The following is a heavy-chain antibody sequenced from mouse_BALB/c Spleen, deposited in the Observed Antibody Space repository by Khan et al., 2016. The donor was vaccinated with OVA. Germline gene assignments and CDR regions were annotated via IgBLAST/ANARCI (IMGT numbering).Heavy chain of an antibody. Sequence: QVQLQQSGPGLVAPSQSLSITCTVSGFSLTGYGVNWVRQPPGKGLEWLGMIWGDGSTDYNSALKSRLSISKDNSKSQVFLKMNSLQTDDTARYHCARKINYDYAYYYAMDYWGQGTSVTVSS. J-gene: IGHJ4*01. CDR1: GFSLTGYG. CDR3: ARKINYDYAYYYAMDY. V-gene: IGHV2-6-7*01. D-gene: IGHD2-4*01. CDR2: IWGDGST.